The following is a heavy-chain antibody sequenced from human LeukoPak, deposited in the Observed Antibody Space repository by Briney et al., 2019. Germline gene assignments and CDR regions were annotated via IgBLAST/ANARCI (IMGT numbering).Heavy chain of an antibody. V-gene: IGHV1-69*01. J-gene: IGHJ4*02. Sequence: VKVSCKASGGTFSSYAISWVRQAPGQGLEWMGGIIPIFGTANYAQKFQGRVTITADESTSTAYMELSSLRSEDTAVYYCARASESGSYHAPSDYWGQGTLVTVSS. CDR1: GGTFSSYA. CDR2: IIPIFGTA. D-gene: IGHD3-10*01. CDR3: ARASESGSYHAPSDY.